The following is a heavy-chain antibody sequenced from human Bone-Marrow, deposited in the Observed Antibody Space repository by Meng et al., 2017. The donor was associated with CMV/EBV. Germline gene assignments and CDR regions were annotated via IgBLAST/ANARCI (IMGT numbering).Heavy chain of an antibody. J-gene: IGHJ5*02. V-gene: IGHV1-8*01. D-gene: IGHD3-3*01. Sequence: SGYASKSYDINWVRQATGQGLEWMGWMNPNSGNTGYAQKFQGRVTMTRNTSISTAYMGLSSLRSEDTAVYYCAITYYDFWSGYYFDPWGQGTLVTVSS. CDR2: MNPNSGNT. CDR3: AITYYDFWSGYYFDP. CDR1: GYASKSYD.